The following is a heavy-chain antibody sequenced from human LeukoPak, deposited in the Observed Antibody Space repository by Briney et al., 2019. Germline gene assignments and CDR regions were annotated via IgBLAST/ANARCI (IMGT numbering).Heavy chain of an antibody. D-gene: IGHD1-26*01. CDR3: ARDDPRIVGAPFDY. CDR2: ISYDGSNK. CDR1: GFTFSSYA. Sequence: GGSLRLSCAASGFTFSSYAMHWVRQAPGKGLEWVAVISYDGSNKYYADSVKGRFTISRDNSKNTLYLQMNSLRAEDTAVYYCARDDPRIVGAPFDYWGQGTLVTVSS. J-gene: IGHJ4*02. V-gene: IGHV3-30*04.